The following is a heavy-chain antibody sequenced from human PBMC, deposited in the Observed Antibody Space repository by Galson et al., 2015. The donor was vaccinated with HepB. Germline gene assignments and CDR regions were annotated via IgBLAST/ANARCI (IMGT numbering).Heavy chain of an antibody. J-gene: IGHJ4*02. CDR3: ARVEAAAGDFDY. Sequence: SVKVSCKASGGTFSSYAISWVRQAPGQGLEWMGGIIPIFGTANYAQKFQGRVTITADESTSTAYMELSSLRSEDTAVYYCARVEAAAGDFDYWGQGTLVTVSS. CDR2: IIPIFGTA. CDR1: GGTFSSYA. D-gene: IGHD6-13*01. V-gene: IGHV1-69*13.